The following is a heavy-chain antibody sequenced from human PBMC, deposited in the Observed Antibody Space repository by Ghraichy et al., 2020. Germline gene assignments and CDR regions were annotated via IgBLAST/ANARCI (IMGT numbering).Heavy chain of an antibody. J-gene: IGHJ6*02. V-gene: IGHV4-34*01. CDR2: INHSGST. CDR3: ARGLAICSGGSCYSRGYYYYGMDV. CDR1: GGSFSGYY. Sequence: SETLSLTCAVYGGSFSGYYWSWIRQPPGKGLEWIGEINHSGSTNYNPSLKSRVTISVDTSKNQFSLKLSSVTAAATAVYYCARGLAICSGGSCYSRGYYYYGMDVWGQGTTVTVSS. D-gene: IGHD2-15*01.